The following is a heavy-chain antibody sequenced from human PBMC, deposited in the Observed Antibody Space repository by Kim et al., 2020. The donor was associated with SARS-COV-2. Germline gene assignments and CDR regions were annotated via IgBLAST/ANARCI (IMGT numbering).Heavy chain of an antibody. CDR2: VHPKSGDT. D-gene: IGHD2-2*01. Sequence: ASVKVSCRASGYTFTDYYLHWVRQAPGQGLEWMGWVHPKSGDTQYAQKFQDRVTMTSDTSISTAYMEVSSLRSDDTAVYFCARSGYCSRSRCYGFGVFWGQGTLVTASS. J-gene: IGHJ4*02. CDR3: ARSGYCSRSRCYGFGVF. CDR1: GYTFTDYY. V-gene: IGHV1-2*02.